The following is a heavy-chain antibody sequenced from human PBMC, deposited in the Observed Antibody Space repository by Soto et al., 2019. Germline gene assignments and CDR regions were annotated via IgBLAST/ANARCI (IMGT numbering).Heavy chain of an antibody. CDR1: GYTFSDFD. D-gene: IGHD3-16*01. V-gene: IGHV1-8*01. Sequence: QAHLEQSGAEVKRPGASVKVSCKASGYTFSDFDINWLRQSSGQGPEWMGWMNAKSGDTFFAQRFQGKFNMTWNTSLSTAYMEVGILTSDDTAMYYCARGNPFNYAGFDVWGQGTTVAVSS. J-gene: IGHJ6*02. CDR2: MNAKSGDT. CDR3: ARGNPFNYAGFDV.